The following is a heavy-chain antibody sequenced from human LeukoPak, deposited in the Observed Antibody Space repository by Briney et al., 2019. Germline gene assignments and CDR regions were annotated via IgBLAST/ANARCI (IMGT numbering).Heavy chain of an antibody. CDR1: GGSISSYY. CDR3: ARGAVVVQAAMGTSNWFDP. V-gene: IGHV4-59*01. CDR2: IYYSGST. J-gene: IGHJ5*02. D-gene: IGHD2-2*01. Sequence: SETLSLTCTVSGGSISSYYWSWIRQPPGKGPEWIGYIYYSGSTNYNPSLKSRVTISVDTSKNQFSLKLSSVTAADTAVYYCARGAVVVQAAMGTSNWFDPWGQGTLVTVSS.